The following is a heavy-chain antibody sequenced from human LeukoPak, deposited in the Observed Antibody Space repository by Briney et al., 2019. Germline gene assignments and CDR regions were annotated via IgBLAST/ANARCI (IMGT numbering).Heavy chain of an antibody. CDR1: GYTFTGYY. D-gene: IGHD3-10*01. J-gene: IGHJ4*02. CDR2: IDPNSGGT. V-gene: IGHV1-2*02. CDR3: AREYYYTSGSYYNRIDY. Sequence: ASVKVSCKASGYTFTGYYMHWVRQAPGQGLERMGWIDPNSGGTNYAQKFQGRVTVTRDTSISTAYMVLNRLRSDDTALYYCAREYYYTSGSYYNRIDYWGQGTLVTVSS.